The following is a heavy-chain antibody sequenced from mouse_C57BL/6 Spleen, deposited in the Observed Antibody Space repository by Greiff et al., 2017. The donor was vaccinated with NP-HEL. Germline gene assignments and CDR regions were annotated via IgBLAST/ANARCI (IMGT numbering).Heavy chain of an antibody. V-gene: IGHV1-52*01. CDR3: ARTLRSYYAMDY. J-gene: IGHJ4*01. CDR2: IDPSDSDT. D-gene: IGHD1-1*01. Sequence: QVQLQQPGAELVRPGSSVKLSCKASGYTFTSYWMHWVKQRPIQGLEWIGNIDPSDSDTHYNQKFKDKATLTVDKSSSTAYMQLSSLTSEDSAVYCCARTLRSYYAMDYWGQGTSVTVSS. CDR1: GYTFTSYW.